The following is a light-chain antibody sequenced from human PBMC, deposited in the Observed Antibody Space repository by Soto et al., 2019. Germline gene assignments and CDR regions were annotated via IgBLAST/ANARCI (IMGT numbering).Light chain of an antibody. J-gene: IGKJ5*01. CDR1: QSLVHSDGIAY. CDR2: QVS. Sequence: DVVMTQSPLSLPVTLGEPSSISCRSDQSLVHSDGIAYFSWFQQRPGRSPRRLIYQVSNRDSGVPARFRGSGSGTDCALKISRVEAEDVGVYYCMQGTHWPITFGQGTRLEIK. CDR3: MQGTHWPIT. V-gene: IGKV2-30*02.